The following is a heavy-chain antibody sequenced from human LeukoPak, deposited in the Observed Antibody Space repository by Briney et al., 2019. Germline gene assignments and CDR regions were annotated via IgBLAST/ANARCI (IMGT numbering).Heavy chain of an antibody. CDR1: GFTFSSSA. D-gene: IGHD3-10*01. Sequence: GGSLRLSCAASGFTFSSSAMSWVRQAPGKGLEWVSAISGNADRTHYAASVKGRFTVSRDTSTYTLFLQLNSLRAEDTAIYYCAKLLRGVVVPYFDSWGQGTLVTVSS. CDR3: AKLLRGVVVPYFDS. CDR2: ISGNADRT. V-gene: IGHV3-23*01. J-gene: IGHJ4*02.